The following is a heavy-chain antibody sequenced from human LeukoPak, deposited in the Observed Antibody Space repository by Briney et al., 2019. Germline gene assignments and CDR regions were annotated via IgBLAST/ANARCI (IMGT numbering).Heavy chain of an antibody. CDR3: ASQAYSGYDYTLFYFDY. D-gene: IGHD5-12*01. J-gene: IGHJ4*02. CDR2: ISSSSSYT. Sequence: GGSLRLSCAASGFTFSDYYMSWIRLAPGKGLEWVSYISSSSSYTNYADSVKGRFTISRDNAKNSLYLQMNSLRAEDTAVYCCASQAYSGYDYTLFYFDYWGQGTLVTVSS. V-gene: IGHV3-11*06. CDR1: GFTFSDYY.